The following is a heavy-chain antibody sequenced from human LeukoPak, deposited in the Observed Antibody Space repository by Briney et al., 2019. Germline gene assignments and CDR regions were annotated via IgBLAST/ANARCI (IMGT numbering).Heavy chain of an antibody. V-gene: IGHV1-69*13. Sequence: ASVKVSCKASGGTFSSYAISWVRQAPGQGLEWMGGIIPIFGTANYAQKFQGRVTITADESTSTAYMELSSLRSEDTAVYYCARSGLNYYDSSGYLDCFDYWGQGTLVTVSS. CDR1: GGTFSSYA. J-gene: IGHJ4*02. D-gene: IGHD3-22*01. CDR3: ARSGLNYYDSSGYLDCFDY. CDR2: IIPIFGTA.